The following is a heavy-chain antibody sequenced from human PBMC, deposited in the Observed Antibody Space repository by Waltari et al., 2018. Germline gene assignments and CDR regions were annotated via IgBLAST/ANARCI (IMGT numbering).Heavy chain of an antibody. CDR1: RSSIRTNNYY. D-gene: IGHD5-12*01. J-gene: IGHJ4*02. CDR3: VRGYPDIVATISDY. V-gene: IGHV4-39*07. Sequence: QLQLQESGPGLVKPSETLSLPCTVSRSSIRTNNYYWGWVRQPPGKGLECIGSFYTRGTNYYNPSLKSRVTISVDTSNNQVSLKLNSGTAADTAVYYGVRGYPDIVATISDYWGQGTLVIVSS. CDR2: FYTRGTN.